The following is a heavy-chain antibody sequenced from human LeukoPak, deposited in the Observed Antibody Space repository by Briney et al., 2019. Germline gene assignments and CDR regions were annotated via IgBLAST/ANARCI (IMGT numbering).Heavy chain of an antibody. CDR1: GGSISSYY. Sequence: SETLSLTCTVSGGSISSYYWSWLRQPAGKGLEWIGRIYTSGSTNYNPSLKSRVTMSVDTSKNQFSLKLSSVTAADTAVYYCARGATTVTPAPFDYWGQGTLVTVSS. CDR2: IYTSGST. CDR3: ARGATTVTPAPFDY. V-gene: IGHV4-4*07. J-gene: IGHJ4*02. D-gene: IGHD4-17*01.